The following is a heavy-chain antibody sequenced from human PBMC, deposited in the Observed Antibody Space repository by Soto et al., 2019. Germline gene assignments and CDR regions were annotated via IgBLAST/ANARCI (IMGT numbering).Heavy chain of an antibody. CDR3: ARARMYSGAYHDY. D-gene: IGHD1-26*01. V-gene: IGHV1-18*04. CDR1: GYTFSNFG. CDR2: ITPYNGNA. J-gene: IGHJ4*02. Sequence: ASVKVSCKASGYTFSNFGINWVRQAPGQGLEWMGWITPYNGNANYAQKYQDRLTVTTDTSTNTAYLELRRLRSDDTAVYFCARARMYSGAYHDYWGQGTLVTVSS.